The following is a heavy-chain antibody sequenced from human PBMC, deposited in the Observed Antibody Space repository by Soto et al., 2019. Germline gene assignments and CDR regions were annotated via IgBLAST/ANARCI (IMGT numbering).Heavy chain of an antibody. CDR3: TREQSDDNYFDP. CDR2: IYYSGGT. Sequence: TSETLSLTCTVSVAAVSSGGYFYTWFLQPPGKGLEWLGYIYYSGGTNYNPSLKSRVTISLDKSKSQFSLRLISVTAADTAVYYCTREQSDDNYFDPWGQGTLVTVSS. D-gene: IGHD6-19*01. J-gene: IGHJ5*02. V-gene: IGHV4-61*08. CDR1: VAAVSSGGYF.